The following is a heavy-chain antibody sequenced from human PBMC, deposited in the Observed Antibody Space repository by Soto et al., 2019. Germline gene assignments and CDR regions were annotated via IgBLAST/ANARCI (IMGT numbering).Heavy chain of an antibody. CDR3: ARASPPANTAMSSSHHFYGVDV. J-gene: IGHJ6*02. CDR1: GGSISSGGYY. D-gene: IGHD5-18*01. V-gene: IGHV4-31*03. Sequence: SETLSLTCTVSGGSISSGGYYWSWIRQHPEKGLEWIGYIYYSGSTYYNPSLKSRVSISADTSKNQFSMKLSSVTAADTAVYYCARASPPANTAMSSSHHFYGVDVWGQGTTVTVS. CDR2: IYYSGST.